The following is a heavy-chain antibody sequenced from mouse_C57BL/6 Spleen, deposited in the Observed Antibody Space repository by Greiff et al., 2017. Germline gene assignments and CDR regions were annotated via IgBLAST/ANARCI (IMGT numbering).Heavy chain of an antibody. D-gene: IGHD3-2*02. CDR1: GYAFSSSW. CDR2: IYPGDGDT. J-gene: IGHJ4*01. CDR3: AIGEGQLRLEATEDAMDY. Sequence: QVQLQQSGPELVKPGASVKISCKASGYAFSSSWMNWVKQRPGKGLEWIGRIYPGDGDTNYNGKFKGKATLTADKSSSTAYMQLSSLTSEDSAVYFCAIGEGQLRLEATEDAMDYWGQGTSVTVSS. V-gene: IGHV1-82*01.